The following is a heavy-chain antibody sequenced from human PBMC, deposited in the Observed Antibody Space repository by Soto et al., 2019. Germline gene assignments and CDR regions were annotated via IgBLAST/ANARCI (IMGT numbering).Heavy chain of an antibody. V-gene: IGHV3-30*18. Sequence: XGSLRLSCAASGFTFSSYGMHWVRQAPGKGLEWVAVISYDGSNKYYADSVKGRFTISRDNSKNTLYLQMNSLRAEDTAVYYCAKGAGSGWTGFDYWGQGTLVTVSS. D-gene: IGHD6-19*01. CDR2: ISYDGSNK. CDR1: GFTFSSYG. J-gene: IGHJ4*02. CDR3: AKGAGSGWTGFDY.